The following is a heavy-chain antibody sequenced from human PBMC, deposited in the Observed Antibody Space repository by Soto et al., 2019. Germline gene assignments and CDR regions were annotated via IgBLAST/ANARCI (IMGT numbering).Heavy chain of an antibody. CDR2: ISAYNGNT. J-gene: IGHJ6*02. V-gene: IGHV1-18*04. D-gene: IGHD6-13*01. CDR3: ARDGIAAAGTYYYGMDV. Sequence: QVQLVQSGAEVKKPGASVKVSCKASGYTFTSYGISWVRQAPGQGLEWMGWISAYNGNTNYAQKLQGRVTITTDTSTSTAYMELRSLRADDTAVYYCARDGIAAAGTYYYGMDVWGQGTTVTVSS. CDR1: GYTFTSYG.